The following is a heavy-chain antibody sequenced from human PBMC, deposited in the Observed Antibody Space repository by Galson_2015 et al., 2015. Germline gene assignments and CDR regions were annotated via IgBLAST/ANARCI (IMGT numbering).Heavy chain of an antibody. CDR3: TRVPRGYCSSTNCYPFDY. D-gene: IGHD2-2*01. CDR1: GFTFGDYA. Sequence: SLRLSCAASGFTFGDYAMSWVRQAPGKGLEWIGFIRSEAYGGTTEYAASVKGRFTISRDDSKSIAYLQMNILKTEDTAVYFCTRVPRGYCSSTNCYPFDYWGQGTLVTVSS. CDR2: IRSEAYGGTT. V-gene: IGHV3-49*04. J-gene: IGHJ4*02.